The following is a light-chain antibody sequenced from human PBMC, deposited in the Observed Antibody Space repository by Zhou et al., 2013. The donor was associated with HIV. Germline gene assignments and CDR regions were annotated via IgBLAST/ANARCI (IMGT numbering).Light chain of an antibody. CDR3: QQYGSSPRT. J-gene: IGKJ1*01. V-gene: IGKV3-20*01. CDR2: GAS. CDR1: QSVSSTY. Sequence: EIVLTQSPGTLSLSPGERGTLSCRASQSVSSTYLAWYQQKPGQAPRLLVYGASTRATGIPDRFSGSGSGTDFTLTISRLDPEDFAVYYCQQYGSSPRTFGQGTKVEIK.